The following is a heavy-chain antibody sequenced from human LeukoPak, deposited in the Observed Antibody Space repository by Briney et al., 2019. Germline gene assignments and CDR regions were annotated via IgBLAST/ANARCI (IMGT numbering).Heavy chain of an antibody. J-gene: IGHJ4*02. V-gene: IGHV3-23*01. CDR1: GFTFSSYG. Sequence: GGSLRLSCAASGFTFSSYGMSWVRQAPGKGVEWVSALSGSGGSTADAASVKGRFTISRDNSKNTLYLQMNSLRAEDTAVYYCAKVMGIAVAGPFDYWGQGTLVTVSS. D-gene: IGHD6-19*01. CDR3: AKVMGIAVAGPFDY. CDR2: LSGSGGST.